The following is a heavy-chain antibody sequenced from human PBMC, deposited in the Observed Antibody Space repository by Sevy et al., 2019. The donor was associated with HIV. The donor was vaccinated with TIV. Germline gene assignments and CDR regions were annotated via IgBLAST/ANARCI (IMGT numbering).Heavy chain of an antibody. V-gene: IGHV1-69*13. J-gene: IGHJ6*02. CDR1: GGTFSSYA. D-gene: IGHD2-2*01. CDR3: ARVHCSSTSCYYYYGMDV. CDR2: IIPNFGTA. Sequence: ASVKVSCKASGGTFSSYAISWVRQAPGQGLEWMGGIIPNFGTANYAQKFQGRVTITADESTRTAYMELSSLRSEDTAVYYCARVHCSSTSCYYYYGMDVWGQGTTVTVSS.